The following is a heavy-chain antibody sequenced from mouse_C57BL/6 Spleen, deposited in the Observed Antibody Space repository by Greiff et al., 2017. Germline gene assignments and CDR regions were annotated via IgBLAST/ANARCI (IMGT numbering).Heavy chain of an antibody. CDR2: IDPETGGT. V-gene: IGHV1-15*01. CDR1: GYTFTDYE. Sequence: VQLVESGAELVRPGASVTLSCKASGYTFTDYEMHWVKQTPVHGLEWIGAIDPETGGTAYNQKFKGKAILTADKSSSTAYMELRSLTSEDSAVYYCTGGNYRFDYWGQGTTLTVSS. CDR3: TGGNYRFDY. J-gene: IGHJ2*01. D-gene: IGHD2-1*01.